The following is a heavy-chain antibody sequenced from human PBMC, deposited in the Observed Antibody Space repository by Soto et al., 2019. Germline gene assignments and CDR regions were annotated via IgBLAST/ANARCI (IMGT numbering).Heavy chain of an antibody. CDR1: GGAFRGYY. CDR3: ARERGRYCSGESCYPFGP. CDR2: INDSGST. J-gene: IGHJ5*02. Sequence: SETLSLTCAVYGGAFRGYYWSWIRQPPGKGLEWLGEINDSGSTNYNPSLKSRITISLDTSKKEISLRLSSVTAADTAVYYCARERGRYCSGESCYPFGPWGQGALVTVSS. D-gene: IGHD2-15*01. V-gene: IGHV4-34*01.